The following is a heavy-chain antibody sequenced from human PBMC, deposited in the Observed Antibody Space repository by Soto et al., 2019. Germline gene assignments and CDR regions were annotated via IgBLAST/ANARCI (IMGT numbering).Heavy chain of an antibody. V-gene: IGHV1-3*01. J-gene: IGHJ6*03. Sequence: GASVKVSCKASGYTFTRYAMHWVRQAPGQRLEWMGWINAGNGNTKYSQKFQGRVTITRDTSASTAYMELSSLRSEDTAVYYCARADPGVVVPAAILYYYYYMDGWGKGTTVTVSS. CDR1: GYTFTRYA. CDR3: ARADPGVVVPAAILYYYYYMDG. CDR2: INAGNGNT. D-gene: IGHD2-2*01.